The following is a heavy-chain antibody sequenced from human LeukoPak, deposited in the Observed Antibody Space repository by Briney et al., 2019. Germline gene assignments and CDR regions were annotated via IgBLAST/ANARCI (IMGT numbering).Heavy chain of an antibody. Sequence: GGSLRLSCAASGLTVSSIYMSWVRQAPGKGLEWLSVIYNGDMTYYADSVKGRFTISRDNSKNTLYLQMNNLRAEDTAVYYCARVWYQLDLGDYYYMDVWGKGTTVTVSS. CDR2: IYNGDMT. D-gene: IGHD2-2*01. CDR1: GLTVSSIY. CDR3: ARVWYQLDLGDYYYMDV. V-gene: IGHV3-66*01. J-gene: IGHJ6*03.